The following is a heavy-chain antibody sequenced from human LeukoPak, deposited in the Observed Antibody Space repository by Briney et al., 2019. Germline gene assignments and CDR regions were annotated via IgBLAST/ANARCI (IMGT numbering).Heavy chain of an antibody. CDR2: ISYSGST. J-gene: IGHJ4*02. CDR3: ASRAGATTFDY. Sequence: PSETLSLTCTVSGGFISSYYWSWIRQPPGKGLEWITYISYSGSTNYNPSLKSRVTISVDTSKNQFSLKLSSVTAAGTAVYYCASRAGATTFDYWGQGTLVTVSS. CDR1: GGFISSYY. D-gene: IGHD1-26*01. V-gene: IGHV4-59*08.